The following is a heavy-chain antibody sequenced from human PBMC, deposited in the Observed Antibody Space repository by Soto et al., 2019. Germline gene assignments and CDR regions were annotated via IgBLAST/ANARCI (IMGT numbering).Heavy chain of an antibody. V-gene: IGHV3-23*01. Sequence: AGGSLRLSCAASGFTFSSYAMSWVRQAPGKGLEWVSAISGSGGSTYYADSVKGRFTISRDNSKNTLYLQMNSLRAEDTAVYYCAKTGGGYCTNGVCYEWNPLIWGYYYYYMDVWGKGTTVTVSS. CDR3: AKTGGGYCTNGVCYEWNPLIWGYYYYYMDV. D-gene: IGHD2-8*01. J-gene: IGHJ6*03. CDR1: GFTFSSYA. CDR2: ISGSGGST.